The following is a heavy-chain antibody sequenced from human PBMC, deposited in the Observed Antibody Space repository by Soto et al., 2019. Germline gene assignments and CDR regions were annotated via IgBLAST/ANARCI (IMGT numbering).Heavy chain of an antibody. V-gene: IGHV3-33*06. CDR2: IWYNGSDK. CDR3: AKDYGDWTGLYYYGMDV. Sequence: QVQLVESGGGVVQPGRSLRLSCAASGFTFSSYGMHWVRQAPGKGLEWVAVIWYNGSDKKYADSVKGRFTISRDNSEKTLYLQMNSLRADDTAVYYCAKDYGDWTGLYYYGMDVWGQGTTVTVSS. J-gene: IGHJ6*02. CDR1: GFTFSSYG. D-gene: IGHD4-17*01.